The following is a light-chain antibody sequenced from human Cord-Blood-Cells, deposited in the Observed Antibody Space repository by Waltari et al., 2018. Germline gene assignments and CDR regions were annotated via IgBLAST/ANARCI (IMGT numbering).Light chain of an antibody. CDR1: SSDVGSYNL. V-gene: IGLV2-23*02. J-gene: IGLJ1*01. Sequence: QSALTQPASVSGSPGQSITISCTGTSSDVGSYNLVSWYQQHPGKAPKPMIYEVSKRPSGVSNRFSGSKSGNTASLTIPGLQAEDGADYYCCSYAGSSTYVFGTGTKVTVL. CDR3: CSYAGSSTYV. CDR2: EVS.